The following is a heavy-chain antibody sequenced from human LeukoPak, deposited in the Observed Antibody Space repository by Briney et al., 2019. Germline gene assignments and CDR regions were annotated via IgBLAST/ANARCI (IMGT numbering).Heavy chain of an antibody. CDR2: ISNSGSTI. Sequence: PGGSLRLSCAASGFTFSSYEMNWVRQAPGKGLEWVSYISNSGSTIYYADSVKGRFTISRDNAKNSLYLQMNSLRAEDTAVYYCARVSDSSGYYYDYWGQGTLLTVSS. CDR3: ARVSDSSGYYYDY. J-gene: IGHJ4*02. D-gene: IGHD3-22*01. V-gene: IGHV3-48*03. CDR1: GFTFSSYE.